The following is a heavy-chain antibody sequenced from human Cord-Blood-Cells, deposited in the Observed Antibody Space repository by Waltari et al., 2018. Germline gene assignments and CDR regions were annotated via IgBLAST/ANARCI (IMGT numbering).Heavy chain of an antibody. J-gene: IGHJ6*03. CDR1: GFTFGDYA. V-gene: IGHV3-49*03. Sequence: EVQLVESGGGLVQPGRSLRLSCTASGFTFGDYAMSWFRQAPGKGLEWVGFIRSKDYGGTTEYAASVKGRFTISRDDSKSIAYLQMNSLKTEDTAVYYCTRDREADYDILTGYYYYYMDVWGKGTTVTVSS. CDR2: IRSKDYGGTT. CDR3: TRDREADYDILTGYYYYYMDV. D-gene: IGHD3-9*01.